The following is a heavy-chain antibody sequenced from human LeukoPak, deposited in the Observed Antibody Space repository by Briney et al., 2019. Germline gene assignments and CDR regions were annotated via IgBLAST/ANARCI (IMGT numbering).Heavy chain of an antibody. CDR1: GFTFSSYW. V-gene: IGHV3-7*03. CDR2: IKQDGSEK. D-gene: IGHD3-3*01. Sequence: NPGGSLRLSCAASGFTFSSYWMSWVRQAPGKGLEWVANIKQDGSEKYYVDSVKGRFTISRDNAKNSLYLQMNSLRAEDTAVYYCAKPDDYDFWSGYYTSRAAPDAFDIWGQGTMVTVSS. J-gene: IGHJ3*02. CDR3: AKPDDYDFWSGYYTSRAAPDAFDI.